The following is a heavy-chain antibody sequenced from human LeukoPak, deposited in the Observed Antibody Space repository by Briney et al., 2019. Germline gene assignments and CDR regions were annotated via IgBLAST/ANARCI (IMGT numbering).Heavy chain of an antibody. Sequence: PSETLSLTCSVSGYSISSSYYWSWIRQPPGKGLEWIGYIYYSGSTNYNPSLKSRVTISVDTSKNQFSLKLSSVTAADTAVYYCARDASMSIVVVTHNWFDPWGQGTLVTVSS. V-gene: IGHV4-59*12. CDR1: GYSISSSYY. J-gene: IGHJ5*02. D-gene: IGHD3-22*01. CDR2: IYYSGST. CDR3: ARDASMSIVVVTHNWFDP.